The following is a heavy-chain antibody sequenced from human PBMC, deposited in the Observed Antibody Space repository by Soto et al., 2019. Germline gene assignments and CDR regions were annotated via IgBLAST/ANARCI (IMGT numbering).Heavy chain of an antibody. CDR3: ARTLCGANVHY. Sequence: QVQLVQSGAEVKKPGASVKVSCKASGYTFTSYDINWVRQATGQGLEWMGWMNPNSGNTGYAQKFQGRVTMTRNTPISTADLELRSLRSAATTVYYWARTLCGANVHYWGQGTLVTVSS. J-gene: IGHJ4*02. CDR1: GYTFTSYD. D-gene: IGHD3-16*01. V-gene: IGHV1-8*01. CDR2: MNPNSGNT.